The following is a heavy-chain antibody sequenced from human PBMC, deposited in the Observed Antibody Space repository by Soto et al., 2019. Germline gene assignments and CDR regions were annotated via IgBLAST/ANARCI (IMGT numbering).Heavy chain of an antibody. V-gene: IGHV3-33*01. CDR3: ARTSTVTTGAFDI. Sequence: PGGSLRLSCAASGFTFSSYGMHWVRQAPGKGLEWVAVIWYDGSNKYYADSVKGRFTISRDNYKNTLYLQMNSLRAEDTAVYYCARTSTVTTGAFDIWGQGTMVTVS. CDR2: IWYDGSNK. CDR1: GFTFSSYG. J-gene: IGHJ3*02. D-gene: IGHD4-17*01.